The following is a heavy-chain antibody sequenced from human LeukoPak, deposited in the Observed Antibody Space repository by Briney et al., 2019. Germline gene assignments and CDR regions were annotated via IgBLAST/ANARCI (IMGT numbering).Heavy chain of an antibody. CDR3: AKRPHCAGPGCHHIEY. Sequence: GGSLRLSCAASGFTFSTCLMTWVRQAPGRGMEWVSTISGSDTTTYYADSVKGRFAISRDNSKNTLFLQMNSMRAEDTAVYYCAKRPHCAGPGCHHIEYWGQGTLVTVSS. D-gene: IGHD2-8*02. CDR2: ISGSDTTT. V-gene: IGHV3-23*01. CDR1: GFTFSTCL. J-gene: IGHJ4*02.